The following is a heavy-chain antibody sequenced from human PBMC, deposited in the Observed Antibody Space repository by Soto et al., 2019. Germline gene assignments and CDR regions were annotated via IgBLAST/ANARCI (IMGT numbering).Heavy chain of an antibody. CDR1: GFTFSTYW. Sequence: GGSLRLSCAASGFTFSTYWMHWVRQAPGKGLVWVSRIHSDGIITLYADSVTGRFTISRDNAKNTVFLQMNSLRAEDTATYYCARDLALAGNYWGQGVLVTVSS. D-gene: IGHD6-19*01. V-gene: IGHV3-74*01. J-gene: IGHJ4*02. CDR2: IHSDGIIT. CDR3: ARDLALAGNY.